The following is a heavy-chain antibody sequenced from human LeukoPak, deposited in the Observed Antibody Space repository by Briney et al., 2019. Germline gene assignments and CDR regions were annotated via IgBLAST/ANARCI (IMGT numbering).Heavy chain of an antibody. V-gene: IGHV1-24*01. Sequence: GASVKVSCKVSGYTLTELSMHWVRQAPGKGLEWMGGFDPEDGETIYAQKFQGRVTMTEDTSTDTAYMELSSLRSEDTAVYYCATDSPWDYGGNHYYYYGMDVWGQGTTVTVSS. CDR2: FDPEDGET. CDR1: GYTLTELS. D-gene: IGHD4-23*01. CDR3: ATDSPWDYGGNHYYYYGMDV. J-gene: IGHJ6*02.